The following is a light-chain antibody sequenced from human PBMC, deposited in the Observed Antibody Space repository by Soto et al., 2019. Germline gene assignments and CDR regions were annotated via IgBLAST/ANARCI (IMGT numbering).Light chain of an antibody. V-gene: IGLV1-51*01. CDR2: DDS. J-gene: IGLJ3*02. CDR1: SSNIGSDF. Sequence: QSVLTEPPSVSAAPGQKVSMSCSGGSSNIGSDFVAWYQQLPGKAPKLLIYDDSKRPYGIPGRFSASKSGTSATLGITDLKTGDEGDYFCGSWDNSLSVVVFGGGTKLTVL. CDR3: GSWDNSLSVVV.